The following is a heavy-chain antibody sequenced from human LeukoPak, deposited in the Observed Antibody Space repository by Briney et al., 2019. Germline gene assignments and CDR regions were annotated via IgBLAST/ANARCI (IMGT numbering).Heavy chain of an antibody. CDR1: GTSISSSNW. Sequence: SETLSLTCAVSGTSISSSNWWSWVRQPPGKGLEWIGEIYHSGSTNYNPSLKSRVTMSVDTSKNQFSLKLSSVTAADTAVYYCARGPSQLLNDAFDIWGQGTMVTVSS. CDR3: ARGPSQLLNDAFDI. J-gene: IGHJ3*02. V-gene: IGHV4-4*02. CDR2: IYHSGST. D-gene: IGHD2-2*01.